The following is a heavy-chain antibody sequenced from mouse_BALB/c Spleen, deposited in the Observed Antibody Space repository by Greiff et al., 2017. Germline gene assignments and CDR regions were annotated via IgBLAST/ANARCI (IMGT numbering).Heavy chain of an antibody. CDR3: AKHPYYGNYVDYAMDY. Sequence: VMLVESGPGLVAPSQSLSITCTVSGFSLTDYGVSWIRQPPGKGLEWLGVIWGGGSTYYNSALKSRLSISKDNSKSQVFLKMNSLQTDDTAMYYCAKHPYYGNYVDYAMDYWGQGTSVTVSS. V-gene: IGHV2-6-5*01. CDR1: GFSLTDYG. CDR2: IWGGGST. D-gene: IGHD2-10*01. J-gene: IGHJ4*01.